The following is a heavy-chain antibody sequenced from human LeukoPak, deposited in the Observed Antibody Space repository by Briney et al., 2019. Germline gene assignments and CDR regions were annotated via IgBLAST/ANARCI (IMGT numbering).Heavy chain of an antibody. Sequence: GGSLRLSCAVSGFTFSNYGMHWVRQAPGKGLEWVALISYDGISEYYADSVKGRFTISRDNSKNTLYLQMNSLRPEDTAVYYCAKGGRFLKDWFDPWGQGTLVTVSS. J-gene: IGHJ5*02. V-gene: IGHV3-30*18. CDR1: GFTFSNYG. CDR3: AKGGRFLKDWFDP. D-gene: IGHD3-3*01. CDR2: ISYDGISE.